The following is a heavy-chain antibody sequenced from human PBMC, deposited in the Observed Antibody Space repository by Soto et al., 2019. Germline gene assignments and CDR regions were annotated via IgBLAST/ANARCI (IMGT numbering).Heavy chain of an antibody. J-gene: IGHJ4*02. Sequence: QVLLQQWGAGLLKPSETLSLTCAVYGGSFSDYYWSWIRQPPGKGLEWLGEINHRGNTNYNLSLKSRVTISVDTSKSQLSLNLRSVTAADTAVYYCARTSRFAYWGQGTLVTVSS. CDR2: INHRGNT. V-gene: IGHV4-34*01. D-gene: IGHD6-6*01. CDR3: ARTSRFAY. CDR1: GGSFSDYY.